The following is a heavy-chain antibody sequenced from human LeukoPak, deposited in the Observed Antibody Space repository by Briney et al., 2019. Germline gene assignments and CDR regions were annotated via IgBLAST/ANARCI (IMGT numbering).Heavy chain of an antibody. CDR3: ARDQAWFGELSPANF. CDR2: IWYDGSKK. Sequence: GGSLRLSCAASGFTFSSFGMHWVRQAPGKGLEWVAVIWYDGSKKYYGDSVKGRFTISRDNPKDTLYLQMYSLRAEDTAVYYCARDQAWFGELSPANFWGQGTLVTVSS. D-gene: IGHD3-10*01. J-gene: IGHJ4*02. V-gene: IGHV3-33*01. CDR1: GFTFSSFG.